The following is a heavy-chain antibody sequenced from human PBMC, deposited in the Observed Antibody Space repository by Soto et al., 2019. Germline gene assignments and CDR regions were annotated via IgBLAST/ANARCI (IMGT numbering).Heavy chain of an antibody. CDR1: GYTFTSYD. D-gene: IGHD4-17*01. V-gene: IGHV1-8*01. CDR3: ARDGGAPPATYYDYGMDV. J-gene: IGHJ6*02. CDR2: MNPNSGNT. Sequence: QVQLVQSGAEVKKPGASVKVSCKASGYTFTSYDINWVRQATGQGLEWMGWMNPNSGNTGYAQKLQVRVTITRNTSTRRAYMELSSLRSEDTAVYYCARDGGAPPATYYDYGMDVWGQGTTVTVSS.